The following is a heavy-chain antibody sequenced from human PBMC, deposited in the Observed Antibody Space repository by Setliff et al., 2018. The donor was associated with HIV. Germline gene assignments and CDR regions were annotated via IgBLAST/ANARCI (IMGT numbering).Heavy chain of an antibody. J-gene: IGHJ4*02. Sequence: SETLSLTCVVYGGSFTHYYWTWIRQPPGKGLECIGEIDHSGSTNYNPSLKSRVTISVDTSKNQFSLKLNPMTAADTAVFYCARRTSFVGGAVAGNFDNWGQGTPVTVSS. CDR3: ARRTSFVGGAVAGNFDN. V-gene: IGHV4-34*01. CDR1: GGSFTHYY. CDR2: IDHSGST. D-gene: IGHD6-19*01.